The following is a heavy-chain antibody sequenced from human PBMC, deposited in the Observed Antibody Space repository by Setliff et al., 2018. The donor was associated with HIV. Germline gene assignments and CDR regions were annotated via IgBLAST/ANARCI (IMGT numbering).Heavy chain of an antibody. D-gene: IGHD6-6*01. CDR3: ARSRLTYSSSRGGFDF. Sequence: KPSETLSLTCTVSGGSINTGSYYWNWVRQPAGQGLEWIGRFFASGSNEYNPSLRSRVTISLDTSNNQLSLNLSSVAAADTAVYYCARSRLTYSSSRGGFDFWGQGALVTVSS. CDR2: FFASGSN. CDR1: GGSINTGSYY. V-gene: IGHV4-61*02. J-gene: IGHJ4*02.